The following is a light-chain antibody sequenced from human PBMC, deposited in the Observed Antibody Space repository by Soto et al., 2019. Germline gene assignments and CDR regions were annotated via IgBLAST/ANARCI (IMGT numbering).Light chain of an antibody. CDR2: WAS. Sequence: TLAPDSLAVSLGERATINCKSSQSVLYSSNNKNYLAWYQQNPGQPPKLLIYWASTRESGVPDRFSGSGSGTDFTLTINSLQAEDVAVYYCQQYYNTPFTFGPGTKVYIK. CDR3: QQYYNTPFT. J-gene: IGKJ3*01. CDR1: QSVLYSSNNKNY. V-gene: IGKV4-1*01.